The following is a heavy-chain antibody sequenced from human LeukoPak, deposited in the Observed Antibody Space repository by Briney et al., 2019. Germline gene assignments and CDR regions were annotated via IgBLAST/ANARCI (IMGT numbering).Heavy chain of an antibody. CDR1: GYTFTSYY. D-gene: IGHD2-2*01. CDR2: ISAYNGNT. V-gene: IGHV1-18*04. Sequence: ASVKVSCKASGYTFTSYYMHWVRQAPGQGLEWMGWISAYNGNTNYAQKLQGRVTMTTDTSTSTAYMELRSLRSDDTAVYYCARDLRDIVVVPAAVSDAFDIWGQGTMVTVSS. J-gene: IGHJ3*02. CDR3: ARDLRDIVVVPAAVSDAFDI.